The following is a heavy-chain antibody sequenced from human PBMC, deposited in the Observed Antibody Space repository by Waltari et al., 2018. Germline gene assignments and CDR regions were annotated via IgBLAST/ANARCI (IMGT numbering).Heavy chain of an antibody. V-gene: IGHV4-4*07. D-gene: IGHD3-3*01. CDR2: IDTSGGT. Sequence: QVQLQESGPGLVKPSETLSLTCTVSGGSISSYYWSWLRQPAGKGLEWIGCIDTSGGTNYYPPRKSRITMSVDTSKNQFSLKLSSVTAADTAVYYCAREEIFGVVTDWFDPWGQGTLVTVSS. J-gene: IGHJ5*02. CDR3: AREEIFGVVTDWFDP. CDR1: GGSISSYY.